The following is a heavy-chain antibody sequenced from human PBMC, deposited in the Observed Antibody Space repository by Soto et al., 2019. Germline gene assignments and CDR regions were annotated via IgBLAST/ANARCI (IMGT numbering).Heavy chain of an antibody. D-gene: IGHD6-13*01. CDR3: ARDPRGSSWSIYYGMDV. CDR1: GGSISSYY. V-gene: IGHV4-59*01. Sequence: SETLSLTCTVSGGSISSYYWSWIRQPPGKGLEWIGYIYYSGSTNYNPSLKSRVTISVDTSKNQCSLKLSSVTAADTAVYYCARDPRGSSWSIYYGMDVWGQGTTVTVSS. CDR2: IYYSGST. J-gene: IGHJ6*02.